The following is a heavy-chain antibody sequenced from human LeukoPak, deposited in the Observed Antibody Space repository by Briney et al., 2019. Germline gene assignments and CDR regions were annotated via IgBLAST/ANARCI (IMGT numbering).Heavy chain of an antibody. Sequence: ASVRVSCTASGYTFTGYYMHWVRQAPGQGLEWMAGINPNSGGTNYAQTLQGRVTMTRDTAISTAYMELSRLRSDGTAVYYCARDAGSSSWYPTSPAYYYGMDVWGQGTTVTVSS. V-gene: IGHV1-2*02. CDR2: INPNSGGT. D-gene: IGHD6-13*01. CDR1: GYTFTGYY. J-gene: IGHJ6*02. CDR3: ARDAGSSSWYPTSPAYYYGMDV.